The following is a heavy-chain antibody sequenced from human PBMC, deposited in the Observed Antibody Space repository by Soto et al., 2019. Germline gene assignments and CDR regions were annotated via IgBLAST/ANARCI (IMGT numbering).Heavy chain of an antibody. V-gene: IGHV3-30-3*01. CDR2: ISYDGSNK. D-gene: IGHD4-17*01. CDR3: ARDLMTTSY. Sequence: GGSLRLSCAASGFTFSSYAMHWVRQAPGKGLEWVAVISYDGSNKCYADSVKGRFTISRDNSKNTLYLQMNSLRAEDTAVYYCARDLMTTSYWGQGTLVTVSS. CDR1: GFTFSSYA. J-gene: IGHJ4*02.